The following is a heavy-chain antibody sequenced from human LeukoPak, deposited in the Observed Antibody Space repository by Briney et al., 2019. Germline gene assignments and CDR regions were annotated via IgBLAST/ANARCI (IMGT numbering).Heavy chain of an antibody. CDR2: ISSNGGST. D-gene: IGHD2-2*01. CDR3: AREGVYCSSTNCYIDY. Sequence: PGGSLRLSCAASGFTFSSYAMHWVRQAPGKGLEYVSAISSNGGSTYYANSVKGRFTISRDNSKNTLYLQMGSLRVEDMAVYYCAREGVYCSSTNCYIDYWGQGTLVTVSS. CDR1: GFTFSSYA. J-gene: IGHJ4*02. V-gene: IGHV3-64*01.